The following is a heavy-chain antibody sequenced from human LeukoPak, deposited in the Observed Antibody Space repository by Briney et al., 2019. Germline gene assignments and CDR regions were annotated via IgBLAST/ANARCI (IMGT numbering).Heavy chain of an antibody. CDR2: IIPIFGTA. CDR3: ARRRYYYDSSGPFDY. CDR1: GGTFSSYA. D-gene: IGHD3-22*01. Sequence: SVKVSCKASGGTFSSYAISWVRQAPGQGLEWMGGIIPIFGTANYAQKFQGRVTITADASTSTAYMELSSLRSEDTAVYYCARRRYYYDSSGPFDYWGQGTLVTVSS. J-gene: IGHJ4*02. V-gene: IGHV1-69*13.